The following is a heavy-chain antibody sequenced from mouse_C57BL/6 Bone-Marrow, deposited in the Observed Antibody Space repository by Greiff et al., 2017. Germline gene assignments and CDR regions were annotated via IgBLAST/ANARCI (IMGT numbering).Heavy chain of an antibody. D-gene: IGHD1-1*01. CDR2: IYPRSGNT. Sequence: QVQLKESGAELARPGASVKLSCKASGYTFTSYGISWVKQRTGQGLEWIGEIYPRSGNTYYNEKFKGKATLTADKSSSTAYMELRSLTSEDSAVYFCARSVTTVVATRWYFDVWGTGTTVTVSS. V-gene: IGHV1-81*01. CDR1: GYTFTSYG. CDR3: ARSVTTVVATRWYFDV. J-gene: IGHJ1*03.